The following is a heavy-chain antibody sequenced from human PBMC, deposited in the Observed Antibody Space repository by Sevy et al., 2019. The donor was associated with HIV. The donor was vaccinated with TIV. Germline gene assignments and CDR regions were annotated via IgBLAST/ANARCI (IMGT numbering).Heavy chain of an antibody. J-gene: IGHJ4*02. D-gene: IGHD6-19*01. V-gene: IGHV1-69*13. CDR2: IAPTLGTV. CDR1: GGTFSSYG. CDR3: ARGGGNGWYYFDY. Sequence: ASVKVSCKASGGTFSSYGISWVRQAPGQGLEWRGGIAPTLGTVNYAQKFQGRVTITAGDSTKTAYMGLGSLRSEDTAVYYCARGGGNGWYYFDYWGQETLVTISS.